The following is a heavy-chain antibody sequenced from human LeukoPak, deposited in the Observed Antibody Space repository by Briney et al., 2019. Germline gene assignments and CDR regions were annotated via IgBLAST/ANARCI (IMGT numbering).Heavy chain of an antibody. Sequence: ASVKVSCKASVYTFTSNYIHWVRQAPGQGLEWMGMIYPRDGSTSYAQKFQGRVTVTRDTSTSTVHMELSGLRSEDTAVYYCARDQEGFDYWGQGALVTVSS. CDR2: IYPRDGST. CDR1: VYTFTSNY. J-gene: IGHJ4*02. CDR3: ARDQEGFDY. V-gene: IGHV1-46*01.